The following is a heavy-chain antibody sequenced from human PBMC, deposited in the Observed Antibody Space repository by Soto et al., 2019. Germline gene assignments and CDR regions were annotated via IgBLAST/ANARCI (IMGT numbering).Heavy chain of an antibody. CDR2: MNPNSGNT. J-gene: IGHJ4*02. CDR1: GYTFTSYA. D-gene: IGHD6-6*01. V-gene: IGHV1-8*01. CDR3: ARGRAYSSSDGFDY. Sequence: VQLVQSGAEVKKPGASVTVSCKDSGYTFTSYAINWVRQATGQGLEWMGWMNPNSGNTGYAQKFQGRVTVTRNTSIRPSYMELSSLRSADTYVYYCARGRAYSSSDGFDYWGQGTLVTVSS.